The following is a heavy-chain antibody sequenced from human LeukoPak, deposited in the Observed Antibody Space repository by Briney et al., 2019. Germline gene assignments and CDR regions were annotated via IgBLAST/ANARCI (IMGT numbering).Heavy chain of an antibody. Sequence: GGSLRLSCAASGFTFSSYAMSWVRQAPGKGLEWVSLTSGSGDTTYYADSVKGRFTISRVNSKNTLDLQMNSLRAEDTAVYYCAKVGAYYYDTSAYYPPHFDYWGQGTLVTVTS. V-gene: IGHV3-23*01. CDR2: TSGSGDTT. D-gene: IGHD3-22*01. J-gene: IGHJ4*02. CDR3: AKVGAYYYDTSAYYPPHFDY. CDR1: GFTFSSYA.